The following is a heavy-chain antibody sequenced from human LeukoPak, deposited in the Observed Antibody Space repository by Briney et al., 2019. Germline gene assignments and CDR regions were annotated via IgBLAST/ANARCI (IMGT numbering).Heavy chain of an antibody. V-gene: IGHV3-74*01. J-gene: IGHJ4*02. CDR3: AKTTYYYDSSGYYYWDY. Sequence: GGSLRLSCAASGFTFSSYWMHWVRQAPGKGLVWVSHVDTDGTSTSYVDSVKGRFTISRDNAKNTLYLQMNSLRAEDTAVYYCAKTTYYYDSSGYYYWDYWGQGTLVTVSS. CDR1: GFTFSSYW. D-gene: IGHD3-22*01. CDR2: VDTDGTST.